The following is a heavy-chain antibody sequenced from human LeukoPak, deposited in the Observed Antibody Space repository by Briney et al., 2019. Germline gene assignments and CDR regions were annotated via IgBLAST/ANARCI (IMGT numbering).Heavy chain of an antibody. CDR3: ARVTGPTTVVTPHYYYMDV. D-gene: IGHD4-23*01. CDR2: INHSGST. J-gene: IGHJ6*03. CDR1: GGSFSGYY. V-gene: IGHV4-34*01. Sequence: SETLSLTCAVYGGSFSGYYWSWIRQPPGKGLEWIGEINHSGSTNYNPSLKSRVTILVDTSKNQFSLKLSSVTAADTAVYYCARVTGPTTVVTPHYYYMDVWGKGTTVTVSS.